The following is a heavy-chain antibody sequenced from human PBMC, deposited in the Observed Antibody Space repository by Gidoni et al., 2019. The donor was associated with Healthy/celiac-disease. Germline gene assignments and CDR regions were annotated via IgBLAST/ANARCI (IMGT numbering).Heavy chain of an antibody. Sequence: QVQLQESGPGLVKPSETLSLTCTVSGGSISSYYWSWIRQPPGKGLEWIGYIYYSGSTNYNPSLKSRVTISVDTSKNQFSLKLSSVTAADTAVYYCARKEMATDWYFDLWGRGTLVTVSS. D-gene: IGHD5-12*01. V-gene: IGHV4-59*01. CDR1: GGSISSYY. J-gene: IGHJ2*01. CDR3: ARKEMATDWYFDL. CDR2: IYYSGST.